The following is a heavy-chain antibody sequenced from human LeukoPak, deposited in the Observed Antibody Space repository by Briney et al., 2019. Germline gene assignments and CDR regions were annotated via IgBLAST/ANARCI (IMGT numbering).Heavy chain of an antibody. CDR1: GGTFSSYA. D-gene: IGHD6-13*01. Sequence: SVKVSCKASGGTFSSYAISWVRQAPGQGLEWMGGIIPTFGTANYAQKFQGRVTITADESTSTAYMELSSLRSEDTAVYYCAREAAAATNWFDPWGQGTLVTVSS. CDR2: IIPTFGTA. CDR3: AREAAAATNWFDP. J-gene: IGHJ5*02. V-gene: IGHV1-69*13.